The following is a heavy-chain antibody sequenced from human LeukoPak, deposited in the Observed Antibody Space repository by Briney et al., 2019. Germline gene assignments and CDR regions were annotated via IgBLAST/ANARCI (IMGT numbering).Heavy chain of an antibody. CDR3: ARGVYDSSGYYFFDY. CDR1: GGSISSHY. J-gene: IGHJ4*02. D-gene: IGHD3-22*01. V-gene: IGHV4-59*11. CDR2: IYYTGSA. Sequence: PSETLSLTCTVSGGSISSHYWSWIRQPPGRGLDWIAYIYYTGSANYNPSLRGRVTTSVDTSKNQFSLQLSSVTAADTAVYYCARGVYDSSGYYFFDYWGQGTLVTVSS.